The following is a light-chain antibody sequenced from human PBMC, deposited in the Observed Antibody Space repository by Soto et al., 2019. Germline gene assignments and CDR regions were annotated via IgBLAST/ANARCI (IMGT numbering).Light chain of an antibody. CDR3: CSYAGSFILL. CDR1: TSDVGGYNY. J-gene: IGLJ2*01. CDR2: DVS. V-gene: IGLV2-11*01. Sequence: QSALTQPRSVSGSPGQSVTISCTGTTSDVGGYNYVTWYQQHPDKAPKLMIYDVSKRPSGVPDRFSGSKSGNTASLTISGLQAEYEADYYCCSYAGSFILLFGGGTKLTVL.